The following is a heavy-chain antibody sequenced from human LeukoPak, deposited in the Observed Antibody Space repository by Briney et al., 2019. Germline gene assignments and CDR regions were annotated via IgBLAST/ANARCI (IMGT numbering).Heavy chain of an antibody. J-gene: IGHJ4*02. CDR3: ATEIAAAGTDY. V-gene: IGHV1-46*01. D-gene: IGHD6-13*01. CDR2: INPSGGST. Sequence: ASVKVSCKASGYTFTSYYMHWVRQAPGQGLEWMGIINPSGGSTSYAQKFQGRVTLTRDTSTSTVYMELSSLRSEDTAVYYCATEIAAAGTDYWGQGTLVTVSS. CDR1: GYTFTSYY.